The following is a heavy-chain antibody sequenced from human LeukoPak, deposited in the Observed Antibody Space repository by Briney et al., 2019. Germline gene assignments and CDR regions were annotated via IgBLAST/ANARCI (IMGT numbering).Heavy chain of an antibody. CDR2: ISYDGSNK. V-gene: IGHV3-30-3*01. Sequence: GRSLRLSCAASGFTFSYCAMHWVRQAPGKGLEWVAVISYDGSNKYYADSVKGRFTISRDNSKNTLYLQMNSLRAEDTAVYYCARSHYDILTGPDYWGQGTLVTVSS. CDR3: ARSHYDILTGPDY. J-gene: IGHJ4*02. D-gene: IGHD3-9*01. CDR1: GFTFSYCA.